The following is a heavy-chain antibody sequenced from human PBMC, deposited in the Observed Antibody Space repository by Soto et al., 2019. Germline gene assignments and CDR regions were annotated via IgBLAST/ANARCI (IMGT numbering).Heavy chain of an antibody. CDR2: IWYDGSNK. CDR3: APDREDCSSTSCYIGWFYP. D-gene: IGHD2-2*02. J-gene: IGHJ5*02. CDR1: GFTFSSYG. Sequence: GGSLRLSCAASGFTFSSYGMHWVRQAPGKGLEWVAVIWYDGSNKYYADSVKGRFTISRDNSKNTLYLQMNSLRAEDTAVYYCAPDREDCSSTSCYIGWFYPWGKGTRVTVSS. V-gene: IGHV3-33*01.